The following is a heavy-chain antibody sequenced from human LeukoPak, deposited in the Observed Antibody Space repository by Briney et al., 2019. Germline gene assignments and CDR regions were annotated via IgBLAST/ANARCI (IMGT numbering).Heavy chain of an antibody. Sequence: PGGSLRLSCAASGFTFSSYWMSWVRQAPGKGLEWVANIKQDGSEKYYVDSVKGRFTISRDNAKNSLYLQMNSLRAKDTAVYYCAKVPYSSSASKVTDYWGQGTLVTVSS. J-gene: IGHJ4*02. CDR2: IKQDGSEK. V-gene: IGHV3-7*01. D-gene: IGHD6-6*01. CDR1: GFTFSSYW. CDR3: AKVPYSSSASKVTDY.